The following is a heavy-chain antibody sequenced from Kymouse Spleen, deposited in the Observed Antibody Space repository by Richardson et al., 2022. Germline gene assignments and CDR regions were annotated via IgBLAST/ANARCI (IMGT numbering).Heavy chain of an antibody. D-gene: IGHD1-7*01. CDR2: ISWNSGSI. J-gene: IGHJ4*02. V-gene: IGHV3-9*01. CDR1: GFTFDDYA. Sequence: EVQLVESGGGLVQPGRSLRLSCAASGFTFDDYAMHWVRQAPGKGLEWVSGISWNSGSIGYADSVKGRFTISRDNAKNSLYLQMNSLRAEDTALYYCAKDRRGRITGTFDYWGQGTLVTVSS. CDR3: AKDRRGRITGTFDY.